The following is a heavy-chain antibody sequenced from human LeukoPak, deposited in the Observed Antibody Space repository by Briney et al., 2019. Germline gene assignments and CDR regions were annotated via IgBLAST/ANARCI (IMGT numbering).Heavy chain of an antibody. Sequence: ASVKVSCKASGGTFSSYAISWVRQAPGQGLEWMGRIIPIFGTANYAQKFQGRVTITTDESTSTAYMELSSLRSEDTAVYYCARVVPAATSTWYFDYWGQGTLVTASS. J-gene: IGHJ4*02. D-gene: IGHD2-2*01. CDR3: ARVVPAATSTWYFDY. V-gene: IGHV1-69*05. CDR2: IIPIFGTA. CDR1: GGTFSSYA.